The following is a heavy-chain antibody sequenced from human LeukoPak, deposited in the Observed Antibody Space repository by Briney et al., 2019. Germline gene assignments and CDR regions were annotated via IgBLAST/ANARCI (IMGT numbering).Heavy chain of an antibody. Sequence: GASVKVSCKASGYTFTSYYMHWVRQAPGQGLEWMGIINPSGGSTSYAQKFQGRVTMTTDTSTSTAYMELRSLRSDGTAIYYCARGIDSGSPPLGTFEIWGQGTMVTVSS. J-gene: IGHJ3*02. CDR3: ARGIDSGSPPLGTFEI. CDR2: INPSGGST. V-gene: IGHV1-46*01. CDR1: GYTFTSYY. D-gene: IGHD1-26*01.